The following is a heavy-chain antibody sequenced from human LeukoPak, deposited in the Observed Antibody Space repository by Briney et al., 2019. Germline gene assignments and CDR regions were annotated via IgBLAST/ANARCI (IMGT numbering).Heavy chain of an antibody. CDR2: MNPNSGNT. J-gene: IGHJ3*02. CDR3: ARGYYYGSGSYDAFDI. CDR1: GYTFTSYD. Sequence: GASVKVSCKASGYTFTSYDINWVRQATGQGLEWMGWMNPNSGNTGYAQKFQGRVTITRNTSISTAYMELSSLRSEDTAVYYCARGYYYGSGSYDAFDIWGQGTMVTVSS. D-gene: IGHD3-10*01. V-gene: IGHV1-8*03.